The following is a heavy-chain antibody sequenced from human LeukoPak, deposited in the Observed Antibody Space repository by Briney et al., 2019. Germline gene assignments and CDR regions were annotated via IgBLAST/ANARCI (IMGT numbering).Heavy chain of an antibody. V-gene: IGHV1-69*05. Sequence: SVKVSCKASGGTFSSYAISWVRQAPGQGLEWMGGIIPIFGTANYAQKFQGRVTMTRDTSISTAYMELSRLGSDDTAVYYCARVGDGLNDAFDIWGQGTMVTVSS. CDR2: IIPIFGTA. CDR3: ARVGDGLNDAFDI. CDR1: GGTFSSYA. D-gene: IGHD5-24*01. J-gene: IGHJ3*02.